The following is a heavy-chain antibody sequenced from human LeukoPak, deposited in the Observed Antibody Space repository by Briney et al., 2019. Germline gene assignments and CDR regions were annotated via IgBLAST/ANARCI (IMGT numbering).Heavy chain of an antibody. D-gene: IGHD6-19*01. CDR2: IYSSGTT. CDR1: GGSISNYY. Sequence: SETLSLTCTVSGGSISNYYWNWIRQPPGKGLEWIGFIYSSGTTNYNPSLKSRLSFSIDTSKNQFSLKLTSMTAADTAVYYCARKSVAVRDAFDIWGQGTMVTVSS. V-gene: IGHV4-59*01. J-gene: IGHJ3*02. CDR3: ARKSVAVRDAFDI.